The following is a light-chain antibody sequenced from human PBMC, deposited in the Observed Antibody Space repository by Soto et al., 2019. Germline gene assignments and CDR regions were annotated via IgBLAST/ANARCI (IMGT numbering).Light chain of an antibody. J-gene: IGLJ2*01. CDR2: DVS. Sequence: QSALTQPASVSGSHGQSITISCTGTSSDVGGYKFVSWYQQHPGKVPKLLIYDVSNRPSGVSNRFSGSKSGNTASLTISGLQAEDEADYYCSSYTSSSTVVFGGGTQLTVL. CDR3: SSYTSSSTVV. V-gene: IGLV2-14*01. CDR1: SSDVGGYKF.